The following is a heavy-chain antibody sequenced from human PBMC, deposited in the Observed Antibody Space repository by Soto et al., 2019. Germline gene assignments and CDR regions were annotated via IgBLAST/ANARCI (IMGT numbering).Heavy chain of an antibody. CDR3: ARRLSGIAVRYYFDY. Sequence: SETLSPTFAVSGGSISSSNWWSWVRQPPGKGLEWIGEIYHSGSTNYNPSRKSRVTISVDKSKNQFSLKLSSVTAADTAVYYCARRLSGIAVRYYFDYWGQGTLVTVSS. CDR2: IYHSGST. D-gene: IGHD6-19*01. J-gene: IGHJ4*02. V-gene: IGHV4-4*02. CDR1: GGSISSSNW.